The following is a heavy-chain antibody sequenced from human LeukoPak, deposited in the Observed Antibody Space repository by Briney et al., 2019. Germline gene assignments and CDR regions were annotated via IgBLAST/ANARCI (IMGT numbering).Heavy chain of an antibody. V-gene: IGHV4-38-2*02. CDR1: GYFISNGYY. J-gene: IGHJ4*02. Sequence: PSETLSLTCSVSGYFISNGYYWGWIRQPPGKGLEWIGNVYHSGSSNYNPSLKSRVTISVDTSKNQFSLSLTSVTAADTAVYYCARDSDWRGASRTYYNRWGQGTLVTVSS. D-gene: IGHD3-10*01. CDR3: ARDSDWRGASRTYYNR. CDR2: VYHSGSS.